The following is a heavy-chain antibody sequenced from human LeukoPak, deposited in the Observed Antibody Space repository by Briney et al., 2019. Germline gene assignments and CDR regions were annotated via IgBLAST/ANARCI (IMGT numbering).Heavy chain of an antibody. D-gene: IGHD2-15*01. V-gene: IGHV1-2*02. CDR1: GYTFTNYY. CDR2: INPNSGGT. Sequence: ASVKVSCKASGYTFTNYYMYWVRQAPGQGLEWMGWINPNSGGTNYAQKFQGRVTMTRDTSITTAYMELSRLGSDDTAVYYCARVWGYCSGGSCYSGLGLDFDYWGQGTLVTVSS. J-gene: IGHJ4*02. CDR3: ARVWGYCSGGSCYSGLGLDFDY.